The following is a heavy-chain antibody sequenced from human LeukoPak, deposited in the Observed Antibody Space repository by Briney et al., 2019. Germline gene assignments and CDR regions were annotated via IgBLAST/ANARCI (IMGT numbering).Heavy chain of an antibody. V-gene: IGHV3-21*01. CDR2: ISSSSSYI. CDR3: ARGESGSYYVFDY. Sequence: GGSLRLSCAASGFTFSSYSMNWVRQAPGKGLEWVSSISSSSSYIYYAASVKGRFTISRDNAKNSLYLQMNSLRAEDTAVYYCARGESGSYYVFDYWGQGTLVTVSS. D-gene: IGHD1-26*01. J-gene: IGHJ4*02. CDR1: GFTFSSYS.